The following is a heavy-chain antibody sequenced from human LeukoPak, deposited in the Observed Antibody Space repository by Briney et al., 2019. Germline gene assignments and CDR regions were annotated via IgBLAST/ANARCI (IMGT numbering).Heavy chain of an antibody. V-gene: IGHV4-38-2*02. CDR3: ARDARAPNYYYGMDV. J-gene: IGHJ6*04. CDR1: GYSISSGYY. CDR2: IYHSGST. Sequence: SETLSLTCAVSGYSISSGYYWGWIRQPPGKGLEWIGSIYHSGSTYYNPSLKSRVTISVDTSKNQFSLKLSSVTAADTAVYYCARDARAPNYYYGMDVWSKGTTVTVSS.